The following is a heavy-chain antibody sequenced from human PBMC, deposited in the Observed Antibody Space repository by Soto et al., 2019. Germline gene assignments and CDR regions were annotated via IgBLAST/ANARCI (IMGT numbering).Heavy chain of an antibody. D-gene: IGHD1-26*01. CDR2: ISYDGSNK. Sequence: GGSLRLSCAASGFTFSSYGMHWVRQAPGKGLEWVAVISYDGSNKYYADSVKGRFTISRDNSKNTLYLQMNSLRAEDTAVYYCARGSFDGSYFDYWGQGTLVTVSS. CDR1: GFTFSSYG. J-gene: IGHJ4*02. V-gene: IGHV3-30*03. CDR3: ARGSFDGSYFDY.